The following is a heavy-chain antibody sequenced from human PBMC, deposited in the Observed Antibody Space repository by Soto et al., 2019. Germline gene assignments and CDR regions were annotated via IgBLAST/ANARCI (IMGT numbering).Heavy chain of an antibody. CDR2: ISGYNGDT. D-gene: IGHD2-8*01. Sequence: QGQLVQSGAEVKKPGASVKVSCKASGYTFTRYGISWVRQAPGQGLEWMGWISGYNGDTNYAQKFQGRVTMTVDTSTTTAFMELRSLTSDDRAVYYCAKNGQPPYYYYGMDVWGQGTTGTVSS. J-gene: IGHJ6*02. CDR1: GYTFTRYG. CDR3: AKNGQPPYYYYGMDV. V-gene: IGHV1-18*01.